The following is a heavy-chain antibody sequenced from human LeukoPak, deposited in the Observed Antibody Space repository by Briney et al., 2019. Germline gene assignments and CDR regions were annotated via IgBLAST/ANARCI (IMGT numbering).Heavy chain of an antibody. CDR1: GYTFTSYA. CDR2: INAGNGNT. CDR3: ARGIVETYYYFWSGYETLYYFDY. V-gene: IGHV1-3*03. J-gene: IGHJ4*02. D-gene: IGHD3-3*01. Sequence: ASVKVSCKASGYTFTSYAMHWVRQAPGQRLEWRGWINAGNGNTKYSQAFQGRVTITRDTSASTAYMEPSSLRSEDMAVYYCARGIVETYYYFWSGYETLYYFDYWGQETLVTVSS.